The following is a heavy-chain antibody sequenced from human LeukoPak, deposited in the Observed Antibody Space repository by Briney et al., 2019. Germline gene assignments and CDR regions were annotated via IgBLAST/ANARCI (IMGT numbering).Heavy chain of an antibody. V-gene: IGHV3-23*01. Sequence: SGGSLRLSCVASAFTFSSYDMSWVRQAPGKGLEWVSAISGTGGSTYYADSVKGRFTISRDNSKSTLYLQMNSLRAEDTARYYCAKDRHAPGRFCSSTTCFPFDLWGQGTLVTVSS. D-gene: IGHD2-2*01. J-gene: IGHJ5*02. CDR1: AFTFSSYD. CDR3: AKDRHAPGRFCSSTTCFPFDL. CDR2: ISGTGGST.